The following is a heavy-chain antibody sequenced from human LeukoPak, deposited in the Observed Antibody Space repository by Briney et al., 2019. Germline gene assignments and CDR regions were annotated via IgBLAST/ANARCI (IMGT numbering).Heavy chain of an antibody. CDR1: GFTFSSYS. CDR3: AREQQLDYYYMDV. CDR2: ISSSISYI. Sequence: GGSLRLSXAASGFTFSSYSMNWVRQAPGKGLEWVSYISSSISYIYYADSVKGRFTISRDNAKNSLYLQMNSLRAEDTAVYYCAREQQLDYYYMDVWGKGTTVTVSS. V-gene: IGHV3-21*01. D-gene: IGHD6-6*01. J-gene: IGHJ6*03.